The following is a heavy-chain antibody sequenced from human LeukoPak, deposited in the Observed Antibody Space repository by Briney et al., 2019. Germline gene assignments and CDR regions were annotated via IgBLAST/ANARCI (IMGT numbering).Heavy chain of an antibody. D-gene: IGHD3-3*01. V-gene: IGHV4-59*08. CDR3: ARHGGRITIFGVVPNWFDS. J-gene: IGHJ5*01. CDR2: IYYSGST. Sequence: SETLSLTCTVSGGSISSYYWSWIRQPPGKGLEWIGYIYYSGSTNYNPSLKSRVTISVDTSKNQFSLKLSSVTAADTAVYYCARHGGRITIFGVVPNWFDSWGQGTLVTVSS. CDR1: GGSISSYY.